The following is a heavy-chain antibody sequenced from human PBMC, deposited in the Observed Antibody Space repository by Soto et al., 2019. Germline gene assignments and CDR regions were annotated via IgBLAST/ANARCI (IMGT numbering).Heavy chain of an antibody. CDR3: ARDLADTAMVTSYYYYYGMDV. J-gene: IGHJ6*02. CDR1: GYTFTSYG. Sequence: ASVKVSCKASGYTFTSYGISWVRQAPGQGLEWMGWISAYNGNTNYAQKLQGRVTMTTDTSTSTAYMELRSLRSGDTAVYYCARDLADTAMVTSYYYYYGMDVWGQGTTVTVS. D-gene: IGHD5-18*01. V-gene: IGHV1-18*01. CDR2: ISAYNGNT.